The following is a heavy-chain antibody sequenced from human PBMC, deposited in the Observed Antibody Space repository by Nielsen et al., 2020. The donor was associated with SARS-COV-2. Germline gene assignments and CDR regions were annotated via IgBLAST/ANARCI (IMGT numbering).Heavy chain of an antibody. CDR2: IWYDGSNK. V-gene: IGHV3-33*03. D-gene: IGHD6-19*01. CDR1: GFTFSSYG. CDR3: ATFRSSDYGMDV. Sequence: GESLKISCAASGFTFSSYGMHWVRQAPGKGLEWVAVIWYDGSNKYYADSVKGRFTISRDNAKNSLYLQMNSLRAEDTALYYCATFRSSDYGMDVWGQGTTVTVSS. J-gene: IGHJ6*02.